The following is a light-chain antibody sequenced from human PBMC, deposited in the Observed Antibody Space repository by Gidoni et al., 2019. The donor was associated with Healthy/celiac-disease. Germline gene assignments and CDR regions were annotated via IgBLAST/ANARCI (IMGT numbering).Light chain of an antibody. J-gene: IGKJ2*01. CDR2: DAS. V-gene: IGKV1-33*01. CDR3: QQYDNLPYT. CDR1: KDISNY. Sequence: DIQMTQSPSSLSASVGDRVTITCQASKDISNYLNWYQQKPGKAPKLLIYDASSLETGVPSRFSGSGSGTDFTFTISSLQPEDIATYYCQQYDNLPYTFGQXTKLEIK.